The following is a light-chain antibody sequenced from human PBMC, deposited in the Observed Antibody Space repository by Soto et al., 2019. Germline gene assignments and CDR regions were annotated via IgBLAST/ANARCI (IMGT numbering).Light chain of an antibody. CDR2: GVS. Sequence: EILMTQSPATLSVSPGDGATLSCRASQSVGSKLAWYQQKPGQAPRLLIFGVSTRANGVPARFSGSGSGTDFSLTISSLESEDFAVDYCQQYSDWPPEYTFGQGTKLEIK. J-gene: IGKJ2*01. CDR3: QQYSDWPPEYT. V-gene: IGKV3-15*01. CDR1: QSVGSK.